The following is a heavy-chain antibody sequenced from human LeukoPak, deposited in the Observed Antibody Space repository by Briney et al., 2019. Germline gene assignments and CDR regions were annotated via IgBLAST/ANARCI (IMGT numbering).Heavy chain of an antibody. D-gene: IGHD4-11*01. J-gene: IGHJ4*01. CDR3: ARLVPSRLMTTVISAHFDY. CDR1: GYSISSGYY. V-gene: IGHV4-38-2*01. Sequence: PSETLSLTCAVSGYSISSGYYWGWIRQPPGKGREWIGSIYHSGSTYYNPSLKSRVTISVDTSKNQFSLKLSSVTAADTAVYYCARLVPSRLMTTVISAHFDYWGHGTLVTVSS. CDR2: IYHSGST.